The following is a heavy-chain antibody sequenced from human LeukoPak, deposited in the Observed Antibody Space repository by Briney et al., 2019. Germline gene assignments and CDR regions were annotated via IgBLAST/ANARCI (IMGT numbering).Heavy chain of an antibody. CDR1: GFTFSNFW. CDR2: IDSDGSST. CDR3: AKQIGVTTSVY. J-gene: IGHJ4*02. V-gene: IGHV3-74*01. Sequence: GGSLRLSCAASGFTFSNFWMHWVRQAPGKGLVWVSHIDSDGSSTSYADSVKGRFTISRDNSKNTLYLQMNSLRAEDTAVYYCAKQIGVTTSVYWGQGTLVTVSS. D-gene: IGHD4-17*01.